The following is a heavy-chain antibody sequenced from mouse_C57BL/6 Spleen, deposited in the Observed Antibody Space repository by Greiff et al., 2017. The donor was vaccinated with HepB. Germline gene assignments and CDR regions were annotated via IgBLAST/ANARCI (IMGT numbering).Heavy chain of an antibody. J-gene: IGHJ4*01. CDR3: AREGFITTVVATIDYAMDY. CDR2: IYPGDGDT. V-gene: IGHV1-82*01. Sequence: VQLQQSGPELVKPGASVKISCKASGYAFSSSWMNWVKQRPGKGLEWIGRIYPGDGDTNYNGKFKGKATLTADNSSSTAYMQLSSLTSEDSAVYFCAREGFITTVVATIDYAMDYWGQGTSVTVSA. D-gene: IGHD1-1*01. CDR1: GYAFSSSW.